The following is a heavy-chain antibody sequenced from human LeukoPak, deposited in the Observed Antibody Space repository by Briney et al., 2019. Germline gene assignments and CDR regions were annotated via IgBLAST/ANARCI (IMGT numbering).Heavy chain of an antibody. D-gene: IGHD1-26*01. CDR2: ISGGGGST. J-gene: IGHJ4*02. CDR3: AKGGKWDVTPFDY. V-gene: IGHV3-23*01. Sequence: GGSLRLSCAASGFTFTSYSMNWVRQAPGKGLEWVSTISGGGGSTYYSDSVKGRFTISRDNSKNTLYLQVNSLRAEDTAVYYCAKGGKWDVTPFDYWGQGTLVTVSS. CDR1: GFTFTSYS.